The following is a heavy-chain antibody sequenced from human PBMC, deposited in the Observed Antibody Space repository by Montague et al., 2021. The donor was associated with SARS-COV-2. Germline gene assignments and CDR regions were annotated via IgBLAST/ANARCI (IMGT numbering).Heavy chain of an antibody. V-gene: IGHV4-59*08. CDR2: IYYSGST. CDR1: GGSISSSY. J-gene: IGHJ4*02. Sequence: SETLSLICTASGGSISSSYWTWIRQPPGKGLEWIGYIYYSGSTSYNPSLKSRVTMSVDTSKNQFSLKLSSVTAADTAVYYCARSSGSYSTFDFWGQGTLVTVSS. D-gene: IGHD3-10*01. CDR3: ARSSGSYSTFDF.